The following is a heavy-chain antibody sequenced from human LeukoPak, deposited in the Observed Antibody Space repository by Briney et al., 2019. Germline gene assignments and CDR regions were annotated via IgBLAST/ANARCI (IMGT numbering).Heavy chain of an antibody. CDR2: ISDSGGST. J-gene: IGHJ4*02. D-gene: IGHD6-13*01. CDR1: GFNFNTYA. V-gene: IGHV3-23*01. CDR3: AKDRGYSSSWGHGD. Sequence: GGSLRLSCAGSGFNFNTYAMSWVRQAPGKGLEWLSIISDSGGSTYYADSVKGRFTISRDNPKNTLYLQMNSLRAEDTAIYYCAKDRGYSSSWGHGDWGQGTLVTVSS.